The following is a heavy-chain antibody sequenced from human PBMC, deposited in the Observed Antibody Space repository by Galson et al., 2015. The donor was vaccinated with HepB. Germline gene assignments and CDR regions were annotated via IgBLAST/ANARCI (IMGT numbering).Heavy chain of an antibody. Sequence: SLRLSCAASGFTFDDYVMHWVRPAPGKGLEWVSGISWNSGSIGYADSVKGRFTISRDNAKNSLYLQMNSLRAEDTALYYCAKVGVLWFREYGGYFDYWGQGTLVTVSS. J-gene: IGHJ4*02. CDR3: AKVGVLWFREYGGYFDY. D-gene: IGHD3-10*01. CDR2: ISWNSGSI. CDR1: GFTFDDYV. V-gene: IGHV3-9*01.